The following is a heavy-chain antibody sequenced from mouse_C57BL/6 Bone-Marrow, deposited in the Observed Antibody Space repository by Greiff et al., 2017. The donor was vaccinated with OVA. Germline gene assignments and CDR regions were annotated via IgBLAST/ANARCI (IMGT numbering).Heavy chain of an antibody. J-gene: IGHJ4*01. CDR1: GYTFTDYE. D-gene: IGHD2-5*01. Sequence: VKLQESGAELVRPGASVTLSCKASGYTFTDYEMHWVKQTPVHGLEWIGYIDPETGGTAYNQKFKGKAILTADKSSSTAYMERRSLTSEDSAVYYCTRGYSNYYAIDYWGQGTSVTVSS. V-gene: IGHV1-15*01. CDR2: IDPETGGT. CDR3: TRGYSNYYAIDY.